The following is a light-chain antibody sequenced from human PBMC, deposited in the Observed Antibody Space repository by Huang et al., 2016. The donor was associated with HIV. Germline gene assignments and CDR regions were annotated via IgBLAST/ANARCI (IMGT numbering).Light chain of an antibody. CDR3: QQYNNGCT. Sequence: EIVMTQSPATLSVSPGERATLSCRASQSVSSYLAWYQQKPGKSPRLLIYGASTRATGIPARFSGSGSGTEFTLTITSLQSEDFVVYYCQQYNNGCTFGQGTKLEIK. CDR1: QSVSSY. J-gene: IGKJ2*02. CDR2: GAS. V-gene: IGKV3-15*01.